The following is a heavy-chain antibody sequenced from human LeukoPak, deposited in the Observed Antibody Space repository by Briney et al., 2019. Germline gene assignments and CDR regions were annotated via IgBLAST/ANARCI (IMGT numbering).Heavy chain of an antibody. V-gene: IGHV3-74*01. CDR3: ATKRWLAPPPDS. D-gene: IGHD4-17*01. Sequence: PVVSLRLSCAASGFTFRQYWKLWVHQAQGKGLETVSRINTDGSVKNYLVCVKGRFTVSRDNADNTLFLQMHRARDEDRAVNYCATKRWLAPPPDSWGQGTPFTVSS. CDR2: INTDGSVK. CDR1: GFTFRQYW. J-gene: IGHJ5*02.